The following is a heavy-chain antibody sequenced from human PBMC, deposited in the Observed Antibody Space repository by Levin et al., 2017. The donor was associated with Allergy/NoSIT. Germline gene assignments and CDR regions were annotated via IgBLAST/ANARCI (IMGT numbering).Heavy chain of an antibody. CDR2: IKQDGSEI. J-gene: IGHJ4*02. CDR3: AGQSSARGFDF. Sequence: GGSLRLSCAASGFTFTNYWMSWVRQAPGKGLAWVANIKQDGSEINYVDSVKGRFTISRDNAKNSLFLQMNSLRVEDTAVYYCAGQSSARGFDFWGPGTLVTVSS. CDR1: GFTFTNYW. D-gene: IGHD1-26*01. V-gene: IGHV3-7*01.